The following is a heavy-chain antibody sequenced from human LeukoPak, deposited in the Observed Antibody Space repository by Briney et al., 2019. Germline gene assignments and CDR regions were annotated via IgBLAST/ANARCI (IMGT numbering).Heavy chain of an antibody. J-gene: IGHJ6*02. Sequence: AASVKVSCKASGYTFTVYYMHWVRQAPGQGLEWMGWINPNSGGTNYAQKFQGRVTMTRDTSISTAYMELSRLRSDDTAVYYCGRGAGGGTSFMDVWGQGTTVTVSS. CDR2: INPNSGGT. CDR3: GRGAGGGTSFMDV. V-gene: IGHV1-2*02. CDR1: GYTFTVYY. D-gene: IGHD2-2*01.